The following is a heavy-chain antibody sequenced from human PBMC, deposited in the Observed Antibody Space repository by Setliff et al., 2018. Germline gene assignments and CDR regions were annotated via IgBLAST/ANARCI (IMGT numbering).Heavy chain of an antibody. D-gene: IGHD1-1*01. CDR3: SRETWYDEGYSYMDV. CDR2: ISGSGGTT. Sequence: PGGSLRLSCVVSGFTFNNYAMTWVRQAPGKGLEWVSSISGSGGTTDYADSVRGRFTVSRDNSKDTVYLQLSNLETEDTGVYYCSRETWYDEGYSYMDVWGQGTAVTVSS. V-gene: IGHV3-23*01. J-gene: IGHJ6*03. CDR1: GFTFNNYA.